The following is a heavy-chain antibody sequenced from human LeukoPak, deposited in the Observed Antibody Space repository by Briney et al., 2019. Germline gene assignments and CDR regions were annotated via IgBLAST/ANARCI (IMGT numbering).Heavy chain of an antibody. V-gene: IGHV1-69*04. CDR2: IIPIFGIA. J-gene: IGHJ5*02. CDR3: ASSEAGSSSWYGNWFDP. D-gene: IGHD6-13*01. Sequence: SVKVSCKASGGTFSSYAISWVRQAPGQGLERMGRIIPIFGIANYAQKFQGRVTITADKSTSTAYMELSSLRSEDTAVYYCASSEAGSSSWYGNWFDPWGQGTLVTVSS. CDR1: GGTFSSYA.